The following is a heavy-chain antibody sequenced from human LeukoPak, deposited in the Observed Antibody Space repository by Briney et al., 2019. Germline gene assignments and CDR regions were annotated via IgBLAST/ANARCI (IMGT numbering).Heavy chain of an antibody. CDR2: ISSSSSYI. V-gene: IGHV3-21*01. D-gene: IGHD3-22*01. CDR1: GFTFSSYS. CDR3: ARDTYYYDSSGYPD. Sequence: GGSLRLSCAASGFTFSSYSMNWVRQAPGKGLEWVSSISSSSSYIYYADSAKGRFTISRDNAKNSLYLQMNSLRAEDTAVYYCARDTYYYDSSGYPDWGQGTLVTVSS. J-gene: IGHJ4*02.